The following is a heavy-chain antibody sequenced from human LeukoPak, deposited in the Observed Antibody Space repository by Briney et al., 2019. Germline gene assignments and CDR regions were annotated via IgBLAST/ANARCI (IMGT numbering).Heavy chain of an antibody. CDR2: IYYNGST. Sequence: SETLSLTCTVSGGSISSHYWSWIRQPPGKGLEWIGYIYYNGSTNYNPSLKSRVTISVDTSKNQFSLKLSSVTAADTAVYYCARVGPAGTRYYYYYMDVWGEGTTVTVSS. J-gene: IGHJ6*03. CDR1: GGSISSHY. V-gene: IGHV4-59*11. D-gene: IGHD6-13*01. CDR3: ARVGPAGTRYYYYYMDV.